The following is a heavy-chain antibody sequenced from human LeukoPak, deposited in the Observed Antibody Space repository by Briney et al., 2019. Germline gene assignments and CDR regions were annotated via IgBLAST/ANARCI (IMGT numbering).Heavy chain of an antibody. CDR1: GYTFTTYY. V-gene: IGHV1-46*01. CDR2: IDPSGGST. D-gene: IGHD4-23*01. Sequence: ASVKVSCKASGYTFTTYYMHWVRQAPGQGLEWMGLIDPSGGSTSAAETFQGSVTMTRDTSTSTVYMVLSSLGSEDTAVYHCAREKVGGWFDYWGQGTLVTVSS. CDR3: AREKVGGWFDY. J-gene: IGHJ4*02.